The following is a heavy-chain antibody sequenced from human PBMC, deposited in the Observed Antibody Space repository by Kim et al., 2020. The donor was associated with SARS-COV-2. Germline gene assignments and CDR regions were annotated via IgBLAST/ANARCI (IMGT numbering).Heavy chain of an antibody. Sequence: ASVKVSCKASGYTFTNYAISWVRQAPGQGLEWMGWINTDTGNPTYAQAFTGRFVFSVDTSVSTTYLQISSLKADDTALYYCARVIWGSYRYTDSWRQGTL. CDR1: GYTFTNYA. J-gene: IGHJ4*02. D-gene: IGHD3-16*02. V-gene: IGHV7-4-1*02. CDR2: INTDTGNP. CDR3: ARVIWGSYRYTDS.